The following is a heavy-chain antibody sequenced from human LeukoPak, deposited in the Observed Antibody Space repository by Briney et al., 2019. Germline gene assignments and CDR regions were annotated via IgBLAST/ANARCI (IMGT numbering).Heavy chain of an antibody. J-gene: IGHJ5*02. V-gene: IGHV3-33*01. CDR3: ARDLNWFDP. CDR1: GFTFSSYG. Sequence: PTGRSLRLSCAASGFTFSSYGMHWVRQAPGKGLEWVAVIWYDGSNKYYADSVMGRFTISRDNSKNTLYLQMNSLRAEDTAVYYCARDLNWFDPWGQGTLVTVSS. CDR2: IWYDGSNK.